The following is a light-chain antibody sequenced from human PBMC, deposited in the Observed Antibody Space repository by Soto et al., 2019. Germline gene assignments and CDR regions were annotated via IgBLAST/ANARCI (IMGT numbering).Light chain of an antibody. V-gene: IGLV3-21*04. CDR3: QVWDGSSDHVL. CDR2: YDS. Sequence: SYELTQPPSVSVAPGKTARITCGGDNIGSKNVHWYQQRPGQAPVLVIYYDSDRPSGMPERFSGSNSGNTATLTISRVEAGDEADAYCQVWDGSSDHVLFGGGTKRTVL. CDR1: NIGSKN. J-gene: IGLJ2*01.